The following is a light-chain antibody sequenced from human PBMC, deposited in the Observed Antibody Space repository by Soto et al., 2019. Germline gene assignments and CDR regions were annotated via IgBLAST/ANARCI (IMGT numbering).Light chain of an antibody. Sequence: EIVLTQSPGTLSLSPGERPTLSCRASQSVNIYLAWYQQKPGQAPRLLIYDASNRATGIPARFSGSGSGTDFTLTISSLEPEDIAVYYCQQRSNWRVTFGGGTKVDIK. V-gene: IGKV3-11*01. CDR2: DAS. J-gene: IGKJ4*01. CDR3: QQRSNWRVT. CDR1: QSVNIY.